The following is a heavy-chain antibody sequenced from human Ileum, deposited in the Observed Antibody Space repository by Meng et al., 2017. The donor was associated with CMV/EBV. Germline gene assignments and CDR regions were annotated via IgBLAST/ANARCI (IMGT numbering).Heavy chain of an antibody. V-gene: IGHV4-39*01. J-gene: IGHJ6*02. Sequence: GSLRLSCTVSGGSISSSSYYWGWIRQPPGKGLEWIGSIYYSGSTYYNPSLKSRVTISVDTSKNQFSLKLSSVTAADTAVYYCASTIFRVVGAYDYYYGMDVWGQGTTVTVAS. CDR1: GGSISSSSYY. D-gene: IGHD3-3*01. CDR2: IYYSGST. CDR3: ASTIFRVVGAYDYYYGMDV.